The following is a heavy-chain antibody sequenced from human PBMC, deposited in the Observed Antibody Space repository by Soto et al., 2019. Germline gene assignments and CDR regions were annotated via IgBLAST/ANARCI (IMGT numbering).Heavy chain of an antibody. D-gene: IGHD2-2*01. J-gene: IGHJ5*02. V-gene: IGHV1-3*01. CDR2: INAGSGDT. CDR1: GYTFTTFS. Sequence: QAQLVQSGAEVKKPGATVKVSCKASGYTFTTFSMHWLRQAPGQRPEWIGWINAGSGDTKYSQNFQGRVTITRDTSARAVYMELSSLRSEDTAMYYCAKGGYCSSTSCLSWFDPWGQGILVTVSS. CDR3: AKGGYCSSTSCLSWFDP.